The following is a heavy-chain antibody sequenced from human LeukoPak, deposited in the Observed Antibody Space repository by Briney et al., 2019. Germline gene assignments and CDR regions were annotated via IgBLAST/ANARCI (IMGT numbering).Heavy chain of an antibody. J-gene: IGHJ4*02. V-gene: IGHV3-23*01. Sequence: GGSLRLSCAVSGFTFSDHHMDWVRQAPGKGLEWVSAISGSGGSTYYADSVKGRFTISRDNSKNTLYLQMNSLRAEDTAVYYCATERDYSNYVPPDYWGPGTLVTVSS. D-gene: IGHD4-11*01. CDR1: GFTFSDHH. CDR2: ISGSGGST. CDR3: ATERDYSNYVPPDY.